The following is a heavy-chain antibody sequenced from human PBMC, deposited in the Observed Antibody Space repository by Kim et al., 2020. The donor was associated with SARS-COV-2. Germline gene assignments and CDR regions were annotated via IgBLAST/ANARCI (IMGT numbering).Heavy chain of an antibody. J-gene: IGHJ6*02. CDR1: GGTFSSYA. Sequence: SVKVSCKASGGTFSSYAISWVRQAPGQGLEWMGGIIPIFGTANYAQKFQGRVTNTADESTSTAYMELSSLRSEDTAVYYCARALPGVYSSSWYVSGWARNYYYGMDVWGQGTTVTVSS. D-gene: IGHD6-13*01. CDR2: IIPIFGTA. CDR3: ARALPGVYSSSWYVSGWARNYYYGMDV. V-gene: IGHV1-69*13.